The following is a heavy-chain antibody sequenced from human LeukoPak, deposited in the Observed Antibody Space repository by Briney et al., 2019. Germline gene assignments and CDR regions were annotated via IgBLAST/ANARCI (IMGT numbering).Heavy chain of an antibody. V-gene: IGHV1-8*01. CDR3: ARLEAAAGTGFDS. D-gene: IGHD6-13*01. J-gene: IGHJ5*01. CDR2: MNPNSGNT. Sequence: ASVKVSCKASRYTFTSYDIHWVRQATGQGLEWMGWMNPNSGNTDFAQKFQGRVTMTRDTPISTVHMELSSLTSEDTAVYYCARLEAAAGTGFDSWGQGTLVTVSS. CDR1: RYTFTSYD.